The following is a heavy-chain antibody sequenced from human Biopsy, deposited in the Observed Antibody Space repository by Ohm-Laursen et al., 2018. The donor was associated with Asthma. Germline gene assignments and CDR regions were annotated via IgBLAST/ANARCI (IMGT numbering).Heavy chain of an antibody. CDR3: ARGGVAGTHIED. Sequence: SLRLSCAASGFAVSRDHMLWVRQAPGKGLEWVSVIYSGGTSHTADSVRGRFTVSRDNSKNTLSLQMNSLTAEDTAVYYCARGGVAGTHIEDWGQGTLVTVSS. V-gene: IGHV3-66*02. CDR1: GFAVSRDH. J-gene: IGHJ4*02. CDR2: IYSGGTS. D-gene: IGHD6-19*01.